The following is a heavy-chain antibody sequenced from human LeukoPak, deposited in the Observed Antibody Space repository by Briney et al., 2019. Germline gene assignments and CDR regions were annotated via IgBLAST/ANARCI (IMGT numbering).Heavy chain of an antibody. V-gene: IGHV1-46*01. J-gene: IGHJ4*02. D-gene: IGHD3-16*01. CDR1: GYTFTSYY. CDR3: ARDRGGSFVFDY. Sequence: ASVNVSCKASGYTFTSYYMHWVRQAPGRGLEWMAMINPSGGTTTYAQNFQGRLSMTRDTSTSTVYMELSSLRSEDTAMYYCARDRGGSFVFDYWGQGTLVTVSS. CDR2: INPSGGTT.